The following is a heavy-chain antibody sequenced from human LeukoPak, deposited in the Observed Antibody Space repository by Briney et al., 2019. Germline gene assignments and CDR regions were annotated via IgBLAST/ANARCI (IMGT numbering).Heavy chain of an antibody. Sequence: ASVKVSCKASDYTFTSYGISWVRQAPGQGLEWMGWISAYNGNTNSAQKLQGRVTMTTDTSTNTAYLELRSLRSDDTAVYYCARDSPYCSSTSCYTENYFDYWGQGTLVTVSS. CDR2: ISAYNGNT. V-gene: IGHV1-18*01. CDR1: DYTFTSYG. CDR3: ARDSPYCSSTSCYTENYFDY. J-gene: IGHJ4*02. D-gene: IGHD2-2*02.